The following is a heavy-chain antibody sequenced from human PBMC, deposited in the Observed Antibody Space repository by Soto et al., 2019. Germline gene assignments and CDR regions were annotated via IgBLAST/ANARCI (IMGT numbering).Heavy chain of an antibody. Sequence: SETLSLTCTVSGGSISSYYWSWIRQPPGKGLEWIGYIYYSGSTNYNPSLKSRVTISVDTSKNQFSLKLSSVTAADTAVYYCARLYSGYDHDAFDIWGQGTMVT. CDR1: GGSISSYY. J-gene: IGHJ3*02. CDR2: IYYSGST. D-gene: IGHD5-12*01. CDR3: ARLYSGYDHDAFDI. V-gene: IGHV4-59*08.